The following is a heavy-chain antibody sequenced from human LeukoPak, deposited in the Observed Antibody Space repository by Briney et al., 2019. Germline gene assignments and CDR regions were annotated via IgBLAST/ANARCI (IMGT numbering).Heavy chain of an antibody. CDR3: AKDPTATIFGVVITYYFDY. V-gene: IGHV1-8*03. J-gene: IGHJ4*02. CDR2: MNPNSGNT. Sequence: ASVKVSCKASGYTFTSYDINWVRQATGQGLEWMGWMNPNSGNTGYAQKFQGRVTITRNTSISTAYMELNSLRAEDTAVYYCAKDPTATIFGVVITYYFDYWGQGTLVTVSS. D-gene: IGHD3-3*01. CDR1: GYTFTSYD.